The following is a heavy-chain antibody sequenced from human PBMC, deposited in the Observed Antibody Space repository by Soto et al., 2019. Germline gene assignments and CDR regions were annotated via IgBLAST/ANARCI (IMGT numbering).Heavy chain of an antibody. Sequence: GGSLRLSCAASGFTFSSYGMHWVRQAPGKGLEWVAVIWYDGSNKYYADSVKGRFTISRDNSKNTLYLQMNSLRAEDTAVYYCARDCLTGGGDCSFHYYYYGMDVWGQGTTVTVSS. J-gene: IGHJ6*02. CDR1: GFTFSSYG. CDR3: ARDCLTGGGDCSFHYYYYGMDV. D-gene: IGHD2-21*02. V-gene: IGHV3-33*01. CDR2: IWYDGSNK.